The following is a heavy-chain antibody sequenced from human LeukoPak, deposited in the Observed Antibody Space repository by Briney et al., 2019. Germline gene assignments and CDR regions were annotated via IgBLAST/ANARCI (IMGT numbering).Heavy chain of an antibody. Sequence: PSQTLSLTCAISGDSVSSNSAAWNWIRQSPSRGLEWPARTYYRSKWHNDYAVSVKSRITINPGTSKNQFSLQLKSVTPEDAAVYYCARTYGGNNDYWGQGTLVTVSS. V-gene: IGHV6-1*01. CDR2: TYYRSKWHN. CDR1: GDSVSSNSAA. CDR3: ARTYGGNNDY. J-gene: IGHJ4*02. D-gene: IGHD4-23*01.